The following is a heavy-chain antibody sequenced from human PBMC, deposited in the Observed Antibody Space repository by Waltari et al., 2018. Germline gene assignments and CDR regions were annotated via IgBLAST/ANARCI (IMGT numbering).Heavy chain of an antibody. CDR3: AKQGPASGVYSGIDY. J-gene: IGHJ4*02. Sequence: QVQLVESGGGVVQPGRSLRLSCAASGFTFSSYGLHWVRQAPGKGLEWVAVIWYDGSNKYYADSVKGRFTISRDNSKNTLYLQMNSLRAEDTAMYYCAKQGPASGVYSGIDYWGQGTLVTVSS. D-gene: IGHD2-8*01. V-gene: IGHV3-30*18. CDR1: GFTFSSYG. CDR2: IWYDGSNK.